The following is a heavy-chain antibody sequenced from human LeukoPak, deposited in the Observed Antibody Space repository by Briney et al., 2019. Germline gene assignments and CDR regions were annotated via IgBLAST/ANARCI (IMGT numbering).Heavy chain of an antibody. Sequence: GASVKVSCKASGYTFTGYYMHWVRQAPGQGLEWMGWINPNRGGTNYAQKFQGRVTMTRDTSISTAYLELSRLRSDDTAVYYCARDFDWLPALYGFDYWGQGTLVTVSS. D-gene: IGHD3-9*01. V-gene: IGHV1-2*02. J-gene: IGHJ4*02. CDR1: GYTFTGYY. CDR3: ARDFDWLPALYGFDY. CDR2: INPNRGGT.